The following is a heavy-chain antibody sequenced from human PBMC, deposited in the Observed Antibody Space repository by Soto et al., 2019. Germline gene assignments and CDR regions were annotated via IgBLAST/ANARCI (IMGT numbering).Heavy chain of an antibody. D-gene: IGHD3-16*01. J-gene: IGHJ4*02. CDR1: GFTVSTNY. CDR3: ARGEPHHYFDY. CDR2: IYSGGST. V-gene: IGHV3-66*01. Sequence: EVQLVESGGGLVQPGGSLRLSCAASGFTVSTNYMNWVRQAPGKGLEWVSVIYSGGSTYYADSVKGRFTISRDNSQNTLFLQMNSLRVEDTAVYYCARGEPHHYFDYWGQGTLVTVSS.